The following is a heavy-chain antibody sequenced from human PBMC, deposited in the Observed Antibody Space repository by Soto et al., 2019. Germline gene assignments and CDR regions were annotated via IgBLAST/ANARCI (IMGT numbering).Heavy chain of an antibody. CDR1: GGSISSYY. Sequence: SETLSLTCTVSGGSISSYYWSWIRQPPGKGLEWIGDIYYSGSTNYNPSLKSRVTISVDTSKNQFSLKLSSMTAADTAVYYCAREIRGYSYGYDAFDIWGQGTMVTVSS. J-gene: IGHJ3*02. CDR3: AREIRGYSYGYDAFDI. V-gene: IGHV4-59*01. CDR2: IYYSGST. D-gene: IGHD5-18*01.